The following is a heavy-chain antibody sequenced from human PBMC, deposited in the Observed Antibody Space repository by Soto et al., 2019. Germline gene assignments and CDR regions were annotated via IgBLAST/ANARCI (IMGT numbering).Heavy chain of an antibody. J-gene: IGHJ6*02. CDR1: GGSISSSSYY. D-gene: IGHD3-9*01. CDR3: ARHLKARRANYYYGMDV. V-gene: IGHV4-39*01. Sequence: SETLSLTCTVSGGSISSSSYYWGWIRQPPGKGLEWIGSIYYSGSTYYNPSLKSRVTISVDTSKNQFSLKLSSVTAADTAVYYCARHLKARRANYYYGMDVWGQGTTVTVSS. CDR2: IYYSGST.